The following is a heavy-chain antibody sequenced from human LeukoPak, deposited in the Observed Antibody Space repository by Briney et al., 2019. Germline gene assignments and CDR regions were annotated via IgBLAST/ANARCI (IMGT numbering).Heavy chain of an antibody. D-gene: IGHD3-10*01. J-gene: IGHJ4*02. Sequence: PSQTLSLTCAVSGGSISSGGYSWSWIRQPPGKGLEWIGYIYHSGSTYYNPSLKSRVTISVDRSKNQFSLKLSSVTAADTAVYYCARGGGFGEKWFDYWGQGTLVTVSS. V-gene: IGHV4-30-2*01. CDR1: GGSISSGGYS. CDR3: ARGGGFGEKWFDY. CDR2: IYHSGST.